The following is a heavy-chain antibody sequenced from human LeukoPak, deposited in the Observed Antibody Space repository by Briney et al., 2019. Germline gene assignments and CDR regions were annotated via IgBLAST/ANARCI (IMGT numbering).Heavy chain of an antibody. V-gene: IGHV1-69*05. J-gene: IGHJ4*02. CDR1: GGTFSSYA. CDR2: IIPIFGTA. CDR3: ARGDYYDSSGYLQFDY. D-gene: IGHD3-22*01. Sequence: SVKVSCKASGGTFSSYAISWVRQAPGQGLEWMGGIIPIFGTANYAQKFQGRVTITTDESTSTAYMELSSPRSEDTAAYYCARGDYYDSSGYLQFDYWGQGTLVTVSS.